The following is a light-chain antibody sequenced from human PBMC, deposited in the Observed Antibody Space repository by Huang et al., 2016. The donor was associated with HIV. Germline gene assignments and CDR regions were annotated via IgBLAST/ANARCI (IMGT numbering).Light chain of an antibody. Sequence: DIQMTQSPFSLSASVGDRVTITCRASQTISTYLNLYQQKLGKAPKLLIYAASRLQSGVSSWFSGSGSGTDFTLTISRLEREDLATYYCQQSQSAPWTFGQGTKVEIK. CDR3: QQSQSAPWT. CDR1: QTISTY. J-gene: IGKJ1*01. CDR2: AAS. V-gene: IGKV1-39*01.